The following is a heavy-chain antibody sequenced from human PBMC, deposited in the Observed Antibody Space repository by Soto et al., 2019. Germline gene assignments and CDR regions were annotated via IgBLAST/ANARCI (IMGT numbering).Heavy chain of an antibody. CDR3: ARARGLTRFDY. D-gene: IGHD5-12*01. J-gene: IGHJ4*02. Sequence: GGSLRLSCSASGFTFSSYDMHWVRQGTGKGLEWVSAIGTTGDTYYAGSVKGRFTISRENAKNSLYLQMNSLRAGDTAIYFCARARGLTRFDYYGQAPLDTVSS. V-gene: IGHV3-13*04. CDR2: IGTTGDT. CDR1: GFTFSSYD.